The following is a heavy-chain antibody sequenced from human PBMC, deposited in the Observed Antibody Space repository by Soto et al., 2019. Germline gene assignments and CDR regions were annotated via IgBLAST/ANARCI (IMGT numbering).Heavy chain of an antibody. V-gene: IGHV3-48*03. J-gene: IGHJ2*01. CDR2: ISGSASSI. CDR3: TRGRPGGWYFDL. Sequence: EVQLVESGGGLVQPGGSLRLSCAASGFNFRSYEMNWVRQAPGKGLEWVSHISGSASSIYYADSVKGRFTISRDNAKNSLYLQMNSLRAEDTAVYYCTRGRPGGWYFDLWGRGTLVTVS. CDR1: GFNFRSYE. D-gene: IGHD3-10*01.